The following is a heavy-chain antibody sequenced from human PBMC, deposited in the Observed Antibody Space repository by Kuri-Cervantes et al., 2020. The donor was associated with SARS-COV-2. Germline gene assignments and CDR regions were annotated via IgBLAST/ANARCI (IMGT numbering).Heavy chain of an antibody. V-gene: IGHV3-30*04. CDR3: AGATVVPYFHH. J-gene: IGHJ1*01. D-gene: IGHD4-23*01. CDR1: GFTFKNYA. Sequence: GGSLRLSCAASGFTFKNYAMHWVRQAPGKGLEWVALMSYDGTNKYYADSVKGRFTISRDNSKSTLYLQMSSLRPADTAVYYCAGATVVPYFHHWGQGTLVTVSS. CDR2: MSYDGTNK.